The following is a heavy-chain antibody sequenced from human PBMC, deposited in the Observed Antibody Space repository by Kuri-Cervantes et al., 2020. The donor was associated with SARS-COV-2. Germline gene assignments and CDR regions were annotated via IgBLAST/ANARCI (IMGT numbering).Heavy chain of an antibody. CDR2: IYYSGST. CDR3: AKDSDYCSGGSCYSGSFDY. Sequence: GSLRLSCTVSGGSISSYYWSWIRQPPGKGLEWIGYIYYSGSTNYNPSLKSRVTISVDTSKNQFSLKLSSVTAADTAVYYCAKDSDYCSGGSCYSGSFDYWGQGTLVTVSS. CDR1: GGSISSYY. D-gene: IGHD2-15*01. J-gene: IGHJ4*02. V-gene: IGHV4-59*01.